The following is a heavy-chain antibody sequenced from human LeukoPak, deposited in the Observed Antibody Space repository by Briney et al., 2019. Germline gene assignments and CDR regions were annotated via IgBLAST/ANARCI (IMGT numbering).Heavy chain of an antibody. J-gene: IGHJ6*02. D-gene: IGHD2/OR15-2a*01. Sequence: GGSLRLSCAASGFTFSSSSMNWVRHAPGKGLESVSSISSSSSYIYYADSVKGRFTISRDNAKNSLYLQMNSLRAEDTAVYYCARDLSEYYYYGMDVWGQGTTVTVSS. CDR2: ISSSSSYI. CDR1: GFTFSSSS. V-gene: IGHV3-21*01. CDR3: ARDLSEYYYYGMDV.